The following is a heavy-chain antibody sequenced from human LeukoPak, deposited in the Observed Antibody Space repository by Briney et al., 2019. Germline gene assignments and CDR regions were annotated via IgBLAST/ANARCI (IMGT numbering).Heavy chain of an antibody. Sequence: GGSLRLSCAASGFTFSSYCMHWVRQGPGKGRVWVSRLSTEWSGTDYAESVKGRFTISREKAKNTLYLQMNSLRAEDTAVYYCARTRTLPIAGGFDTWGQGSLVTVSS. J-gene: IGHJ5*02. CDR2: LSTEWSGT. D-gene: IGHD3-16*01. CDR3: ARTRTLPIAGGFDT. CDR1: GFTFSSYC. V-gene: IGHV3-74*01.